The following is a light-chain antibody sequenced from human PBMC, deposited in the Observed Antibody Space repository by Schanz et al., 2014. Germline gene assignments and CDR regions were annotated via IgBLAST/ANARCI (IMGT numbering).Light chain of an antibody. CDR1: QTVASRY. CDR3: QHRSYWRGT. V-gene: IGKV3-11*01. J-gene: IGKJ2*02. Sequence: PGERATLSCRASQTVASRYLAWFQQKPGQAPRLLIYDASNRATGIPARFSGSGSGTDFTLTISSLEPEDFAVYYCQHRSYWRGTFGQGTKLEIK. CDR2: DAS.